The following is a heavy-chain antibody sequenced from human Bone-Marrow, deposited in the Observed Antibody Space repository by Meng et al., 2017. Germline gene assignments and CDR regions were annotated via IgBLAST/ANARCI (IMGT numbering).Heavy chain of an antibody. V-gene: IGHV3-20*04. J-gene: IGHJ4*02. CDR2: ISWSGSST. Sequence: GESLKTSCAASGFSFDDYGMSWVRQAPGKGLGWVDAISWSGSSTGSADSVKGRFTISRDNAKNSLYLQMNSLRAEVTALYCCARDVIIGYYLDYWGQGTQVTVSS. CDR3: ARDVIIGYYLDY. CDR1: GFSFDDYG. D-gene: IGHD2-21*01.